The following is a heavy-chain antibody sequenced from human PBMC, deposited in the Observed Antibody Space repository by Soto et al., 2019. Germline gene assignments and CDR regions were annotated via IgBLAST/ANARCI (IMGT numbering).Heavy chain of an antibody. D-gene: IGHD3-16*01. CDR2: MNPGSGDT. Sequence: ASVNVSCKASGYSFTNNDVTWVRQATGQGLEWMGWMNPGSGDTGYAQKFQGGVTMTRDISIATAYMELSSLRSDDTAIYYCARMATFGSLNWFDPWGQGTLVTVSS. V-gene: IGHV1-8*01. CDR3: ARMATFGSLNWFDP. J-gene: IGHJ5*02. CDR1: GYSFTNND.